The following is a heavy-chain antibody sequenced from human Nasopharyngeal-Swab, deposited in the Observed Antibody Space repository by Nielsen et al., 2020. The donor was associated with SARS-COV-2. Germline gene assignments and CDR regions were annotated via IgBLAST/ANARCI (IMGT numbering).Heavy chain of an antibody. Sequence: GESLKISCAASGFTFSSYWMSWVRQAPGKGLEWVANIKQDGSEKYYVDSVKGRFTISRDNAKNSLYLQMNSLRAEDTGVYYCARGSGGNSFRWVLGKTPAYYFDYWGQGTLVTVSS. CDR3: ARGSGGNSFRWVLGKTPAYYFDY. J-gene: IGHJ4*02. V-gene: IGHV3-7*01. D-gene: IGHD4-23*01. CDR1: GFTFSSYW. CDR2: IKQDGSEK.